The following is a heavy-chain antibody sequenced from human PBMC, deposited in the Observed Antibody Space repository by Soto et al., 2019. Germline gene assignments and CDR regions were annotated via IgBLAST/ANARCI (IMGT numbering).Heavy chain of an antibody. J-gene: IGHJ4*02. V-gene: IGHV4-59*01. Sequence: SETLSLTCTVSGGSISSYYWSWIRQPPGKGLEWIGYIYYSGSTDYNPSLKSRVTISVDTSKNQFSLKLGSVTAADTAVYYCTRGFSGWYYFDYWGQGTLVTVSS. CDR3: TRGFSGWYYFDY. CDR1: GGSISSYY. CDR2: IYYSGST. D-gene: IGHD6-19*01.